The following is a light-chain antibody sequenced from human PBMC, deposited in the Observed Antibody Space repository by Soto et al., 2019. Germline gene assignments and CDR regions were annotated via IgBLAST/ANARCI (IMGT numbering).Light chain of an antibody. Sequence: DIQMTQSPSSLSASVGDRVTITCRASQGIRDDLSWYQQKPGKAPKRLISGASTLQRGIPLRFSGRGSGTGFTLTISSLQPEDSATYYCLQHNTYPRTFGQGTKVDIK. CDR1: QGIRDD. V-gene: IGKV1-17*01. J-gene: IGKJ1*01. CDR3: LQHNTYPRT. CDR2: GAS.